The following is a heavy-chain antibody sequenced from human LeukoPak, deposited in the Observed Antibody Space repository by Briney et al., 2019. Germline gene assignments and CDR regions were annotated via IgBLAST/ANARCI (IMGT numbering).Heavy chain of an antibody. Sequence: ASVKVSCKASGYTFTSYGISWVRQAPGQGLEWMGWISAYNGNTNYAQKLQGRVTMTTDTSTSTAYMELRSLRSDDTAVYYCARVLLRYFDWLSNNDYWGQGTLVTVSS. CDR2: ISAYNGNT. CDR3: ARVLLRYFDWLSNNDY. D-gene: IGHD3-9*01. CDR1: GYTFTSYG. J-gene: IGHJ4*02. V-gene: IGHV1-18*01.